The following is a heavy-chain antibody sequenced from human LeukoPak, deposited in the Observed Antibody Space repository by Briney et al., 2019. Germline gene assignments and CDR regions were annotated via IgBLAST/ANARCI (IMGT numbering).Heavy chain of an antibody. CDR1: GDSVSSNSAA. D-gene: IGHD6-13*01. CDR2: TYYRSKWYN. Sequence: SQTLSLTCAISGDSVSSNSAAWNWIRQSPSRGLEWLGRTYYRSKWYNDYAVSVKSRITINPDTSKNQFSLQLNSVTPEDTAVYYCASSPYSSSWLAAPDAFDIWGQGTMVSVSS. CDR3: ASSPYSSSWLAAPDAFDI. J-gene: IGHJ3*02. V-gene: IGHV6-1*01.